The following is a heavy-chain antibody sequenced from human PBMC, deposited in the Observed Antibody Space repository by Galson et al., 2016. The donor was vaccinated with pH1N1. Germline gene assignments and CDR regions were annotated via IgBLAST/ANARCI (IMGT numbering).Heavy chain of an antibody. CDR1: GYTFTDYY. V-gene: IGHV1-2*02. Sequence: SVKVSCKASGYTFTDYYIHWVRQAPGQGLEWMGWINPKSGGTKYAEKLQGRVAMTSDTSTSTAYMELRSLTSDDTAVYFCARAPGSGWYLGEYFQHWGQGTLLTVSS. J-gene: IGHJ1*01. D-gene: IGHD6-19*01. CDR3: ARAPGSGWYLGEYFQH. CDR2: INPKSGGT.